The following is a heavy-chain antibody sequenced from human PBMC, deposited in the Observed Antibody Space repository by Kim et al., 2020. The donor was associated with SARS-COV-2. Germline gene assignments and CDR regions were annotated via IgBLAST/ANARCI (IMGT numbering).Heavy chain of an antibody. Sequence: GGSLRLSCEASGFILRSYWMSWVRQAPGKGLEWVATTDRDGNGKDYLDSLKGRFTISRDNAKNSLFLQMNSLRVEDTAVYFCVRAPGHSIDLWGQGTLVTVSS. CDR2: TDRDGNGK. V-gene: IGHV3-7*03. D-gene: IGHD3-9*01. J-gene: IGHJ4*02. CDR1: GFILRSYW. CDR3: VRAPGHSIDL.